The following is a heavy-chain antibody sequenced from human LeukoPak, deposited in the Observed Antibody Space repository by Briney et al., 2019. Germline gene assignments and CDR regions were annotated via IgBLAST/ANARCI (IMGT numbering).Heavy chain of an antibody. V-gene: IGHV4-59*01. CDR3: ARFGYCSGGICYGGPFDY. Sequence: PSETLSLTCTVSGGSISSYYWSWIRQPPGKGLEWIGYIYYSGSANYNPSLKSRVTISLDTSKNQFSLKLNSVTAADTAVYFCARFGYCSGGICYGGPFDYWGQGTLVTVSS. CDR2: IYYSGSA. CDR1: GGSISSYY. D-gene: IGHD2-15*01. J-gene: IGHJ4*02.